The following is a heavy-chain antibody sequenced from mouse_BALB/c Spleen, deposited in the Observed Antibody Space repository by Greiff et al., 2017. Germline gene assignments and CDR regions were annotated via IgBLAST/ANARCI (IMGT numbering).Heavy chain of an antibody. D-gene: IGHD3-1*01. CDR1: GFTFSSYA. Sequence: EVMLVESGGGLVKPGGSLKLSCAASGFTFSSYAMSWVRQSPEKRLEWVAEISSGGSYTYYPDTVKGRFTISRDNAKNTLYLEMSSRRSEDTAMYYCAREEGSGYYAMDYWGQGTSVTVSS. CDR2: ISSGGSYT. CDR3: AREEGSGYYAMDY. J-gene: IGHJ4*01. V-gene: IGHV5-9-4*01.